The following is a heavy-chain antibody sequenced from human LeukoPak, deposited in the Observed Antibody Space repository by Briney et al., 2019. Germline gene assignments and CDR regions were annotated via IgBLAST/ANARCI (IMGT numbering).Heavy chain of an antibody. V-gene: IGHV3-23*01. CDR1: GFTLSSYA. CDR2: ISDTGNT. J-gene: IGHJ4*02. D-gene: IGHD2-15*01. CDR3: AKAPVTTCRGAFCYPFDC. Sequence: PGRALRLSCAASGFTLSSYAMSWVRQAPGKGLEWVSAISDTGNTYHADSVKGRFTISRDSSKNTLFLQMNRLRPEDAAVYYCAKAPVTTCRGAFCYPFDCWGLGTLVTVSS.